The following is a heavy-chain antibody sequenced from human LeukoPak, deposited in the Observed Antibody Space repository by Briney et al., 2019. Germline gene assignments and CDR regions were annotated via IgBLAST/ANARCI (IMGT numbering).Heavy chain of an antibody. CDR3: AKGDKPVLAMVNFDY. CDR2: ISRSSSEI. CDR1: GFTLSSHT. V-gene: IGHV3-21*05. J-gene: IGHJ4*01. D-gene: IGHD5-18*01. Sequence: KAGGSLRLSCAASGFTLSSHTMNWVRQAPGKGLEWVSDISRSSSEIHYADSVKGRFTISRDNSKSTLYMQMNSLRAEDTAVYYCAKGDKPVLAMVNFDYWGHGTLVTVSS.